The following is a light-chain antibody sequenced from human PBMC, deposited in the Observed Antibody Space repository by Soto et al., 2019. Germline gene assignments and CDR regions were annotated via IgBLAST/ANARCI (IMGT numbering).Light chain of an antibody. CDR2: EVS. Sequence: QSVRTQPASVSGSPGQSITISCTGTSSDVGGYNYVSWYQHHPGKAPKLMIYEVSSRPSGVSNRFSGSKSANTASLTISGLQAEDEADYFCSSHTSRATYVFGTGTKVTVL. CDR1: SSDVGGYNY. J-gene: IGLJ1*01. CDR3: SSHTSRATYV. V-gene: IGLV2-14*01.